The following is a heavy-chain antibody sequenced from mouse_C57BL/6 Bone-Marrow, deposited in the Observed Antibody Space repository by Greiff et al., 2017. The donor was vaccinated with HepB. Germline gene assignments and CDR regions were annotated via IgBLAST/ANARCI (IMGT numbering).Heavy chain of an antibody. CDR3: ARRDYGSRYWYFDV. J-gene: IGHJ1*03. Sequence: EVKLMESGPELVKPGASVKISCKASGYSFTDYNMNWVKQSNGKSLEWIGVINPNYGTTSYNQKFKGKATLTVDQSSSTAYMQLNSLTSEDSAVYYCARRDYGSRYWYFDVWGTGTTVTVSS. CDR1: GYSFTDYN. D-gene: IGHD1-1*01. V-gene: IGHV1-39*01. CDR2: INPNYGTT.